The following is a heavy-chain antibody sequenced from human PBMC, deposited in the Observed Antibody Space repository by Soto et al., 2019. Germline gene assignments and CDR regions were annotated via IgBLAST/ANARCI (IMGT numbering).Heavy chain of an antibody. CDR3: ARSPQYSSGWNGGFDY. V-gene: IGHV4-59*01. D-gene: IGHD6-19*01. CDR1: GDFLTTYY. J-gene: IGHJ4*02. CDR2: IFYGGHT. Sequence: SETLSLTCDVSGDFLTTYYWNWIRQSPGKVLEWIGYIFYGGHTNYNPSLRGRATISVDTSKNQFSRKLSSVTAADTAVYYCARSPQYSSGWNGGFDYWGQGTLVTVSS.